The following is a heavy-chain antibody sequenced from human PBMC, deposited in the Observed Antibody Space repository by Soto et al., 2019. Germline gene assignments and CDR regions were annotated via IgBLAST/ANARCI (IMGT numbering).Heavy chain of an antibody. J-gene: IGHJ4*02. D-gene: IGHD3-22*01. CDR3: AKDTYFYDTSGYYIFDY. CDR2: ISYDGSNE. CDR1: GFAFSSYG. Sequence: GGSLRLSCAASGFAFSSYGIHWVRQAPGKGLEWVAGISYDGSNEHYTDSVKGRFTISRDNSKNTLYLQMNSLRAEDTAVYYYAKDTYFYDTSGYYIFDYWGQGTLVTVSS. V-gene: IGHV3-30*18.